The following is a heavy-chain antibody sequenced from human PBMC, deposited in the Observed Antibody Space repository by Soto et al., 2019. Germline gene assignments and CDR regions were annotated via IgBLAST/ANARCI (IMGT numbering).Heavy chain of an antibody. J-gene: IGHJ4*02. CDR2: MNPNTGNT. D-gene: IGHD6-25*01. V-gene: IGHV1-8*01. Sequence: QVQLVQSGAEVKKPGASVRVSCQASGYTFISFDINWVRQATGQGLEWMGWMNPNTGNTGYEQKFLGRVTMTRNTSIGTAYMELSSLTSEDTAVYYCARRKERSGPYYLDSWGQGTLVTVSS. CDR1: GYTFISFD. CDR3: ARRKERSGPYYLDS.